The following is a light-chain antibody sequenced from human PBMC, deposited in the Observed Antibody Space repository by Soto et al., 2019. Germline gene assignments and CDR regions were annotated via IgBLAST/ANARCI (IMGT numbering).Light chain of an antibody. Sequence: DIQMTQSPSSLSASIGDRVTITCRASQGIRDYLAWYQQKPGKAPTLLIYGASTLQSGVPSRFSGSGSGTDFTLTISSLQPEDVATYYCQKYDSAPRTVGQGTKVDSK. CDR1: QGIRDY. CDR3: QKYDSAPRT. V-gene: IGKV1-27*01. CDR2: GAS. J-gene: IGKJ1*01.